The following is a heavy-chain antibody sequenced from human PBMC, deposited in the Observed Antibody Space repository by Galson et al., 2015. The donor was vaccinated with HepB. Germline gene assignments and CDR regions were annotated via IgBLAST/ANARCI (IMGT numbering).Heavy chain of an antibody. D-gene: IGHD6-6*01. CDR1: GFTFSSYA. CDR3: ARDPEGDYSSSSYSDY. J-gene: IGHJ4*02. Sequence: SLRLSCAASGFTFSSYAMSWVRQAPGKGLEWVSYITSSGSTIYYADSVKGRFTISRDNAKNSLYLQMNSLRAEDTAVYYCARDPEGDYSSSSYSDYWGQGTLVTVSS. CDR2: ITSSGSTI. V-gene: IGHV3-11*01.